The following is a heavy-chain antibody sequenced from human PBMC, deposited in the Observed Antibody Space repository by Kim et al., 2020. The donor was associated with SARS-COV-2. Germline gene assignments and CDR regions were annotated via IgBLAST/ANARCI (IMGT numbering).Heavy chain of an antibody. D-gene: IGHD3-9*01. CDR2: INAGNGNT. Sequence: ASVKVSCKASGYTFTSYAIHWMRQAPGQRLEWMGWINAGNGNTKYSQKFQGRVTITRDTSTSTAYMELSRLRSEDTAVYYCARDFDILTGYLDYWGQGTL. CDR1: GYTFTSYA. V-gene: IGHV1-3*01. J-gene: IGHJ4*02. CDR3: ARDFDILTGYLDY.